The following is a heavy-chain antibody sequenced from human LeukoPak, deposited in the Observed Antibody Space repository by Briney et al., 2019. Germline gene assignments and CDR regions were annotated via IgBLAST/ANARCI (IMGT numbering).Heavy chain of an antibody. Sequence: TGGSLRLSCAVSGFAFSGSAMHWVRQASGKGLEWVGRIGSRADTYATTYAASVKGRFTISRDNSKNTLYLQMNSLRAEDTAVYYCAKDFQDSGSYFDYWGQGTLVTVSS. V-gene: IGHV3-73*01. J-gene: IGHJ4*02. CDR1: GFAFSGSA. CDR3: AKDFQDSGSYFDY. CDR2: IGSRADTYAT. D-gene: IGHD1-26*01.